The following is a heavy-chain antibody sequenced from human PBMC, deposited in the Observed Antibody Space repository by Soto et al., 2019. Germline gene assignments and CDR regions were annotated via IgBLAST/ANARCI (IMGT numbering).Heavy chain of an antibody. Sequence: SETLSLTCTVSGDSISFYCWSWIRQPAGKGLEWIGRICSSGSTSYNPSLGSRVTMSVDTSTNQLALKLSSVTAADTAVFYCARLHNFDSWGQGTLVTVSS. CDR3: ARLHNFDS. CDR2: ICSSGST. CDR1: GDSISFYC. J-gene: IGHJ4*02. V-gene: IGHV4-4*07.